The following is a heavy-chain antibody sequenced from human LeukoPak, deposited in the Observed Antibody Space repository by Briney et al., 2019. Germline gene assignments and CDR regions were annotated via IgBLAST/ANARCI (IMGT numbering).Heavy chain of an antibody. D-gene: IGHD3-10*01. CDR2: FDPEDGET. CDR1: GYTFTSYG. Sequence: EASVKVSCKASGYTFTSYGISWVRQAPGQGLEWMGGFDPEDGETIYAQKFQGRVTMTEDTSTDTAYMELSSLRSEDTAVYYCATKTAMVRGDAFDIWGQGTMVTVSS. V-gene: IGHV1-24*01. CDR3: ATKTAMVRGDAFDI. J-gene: IGHJ3*02.